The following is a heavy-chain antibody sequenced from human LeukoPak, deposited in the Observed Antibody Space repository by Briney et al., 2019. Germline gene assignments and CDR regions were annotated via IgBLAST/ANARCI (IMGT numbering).Heavy chain of an antibody. D-gene: IGHD2-15*01. J-gene: IGHJ4*02. CDR3: APKVVGSAPFDY. V-gene: IGHV3-23*01. Sequence: GGSLRLSCAASGFTFSDNYMSWVRQAPGKGLEWVSAINNSGGSTYYADSVKGRFTISRDNSKDTLYLQMNSLRAGDTAVYYCAPKVVGSAPFDYWGQGTLVTVSS. CDR2: INNSGGST. CDR1: GFTFSDNY.